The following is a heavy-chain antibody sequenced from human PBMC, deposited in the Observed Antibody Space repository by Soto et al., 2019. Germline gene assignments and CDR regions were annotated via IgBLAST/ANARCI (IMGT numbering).Heavy chain of an antibody. D-gene: IGHD6-13*01. CDR1: GGSISSSSYY. CDR2: IYYSGST. CDR3: ARLGSSWYPYYYYYYMDV. V-gene: IGHV4-39*01. J-gene: IGHJ6*03. Sequence: SETLSLTCTVSGGSISSSSYYWGWIRQPPGKGLEWIGSIYYSGSTYYNPSLKSRVTISVDTSKNQFPLKLSSVTAADTAVYYCARLGSSWYPYYYYYYMDVWGKGTTVTVSS.